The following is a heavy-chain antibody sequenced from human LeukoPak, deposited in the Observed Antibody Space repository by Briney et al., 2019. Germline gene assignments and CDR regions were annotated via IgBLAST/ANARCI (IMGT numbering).Heavy chain of an antibody. CDR1: GFTVSSNY. CDR3: ARSRSGSSPPYYYGMDV. D-gene: IGHD3-10*01. J-gene: IGHJ6*02. CDR2: IYSGGST. V-gene: IGHV3-66*01. Sequence: GGSLRLSCAASGFTVSSNYMSWVRQAPGKGLEWVSVIYSGGSTYYADSVKGRFTISRDNSKNTLYLQMNSLRAEDTAVYYCARSRSGSSPPYYYGMDVWGQGTTVTVSS.